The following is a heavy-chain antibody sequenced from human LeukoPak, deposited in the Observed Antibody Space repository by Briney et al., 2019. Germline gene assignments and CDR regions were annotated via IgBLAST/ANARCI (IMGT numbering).Heavy chain of an antibody. J-gene: IGHJ5*02. V-gene: IGHV4-59*01. CDR3: ARHLGYCSSIGCNSWFAP. D-gene: IGHD2-2*01. Sequence: KPSETLSLTCIVSGGSISSYYWSWIRQPPGKGLEWIGYIYYSGNTNYNPSLKSRVTMSVDTSKNQFSLKLRSVTAADTAVYYCARHLGYCSSIGCNSWFAPWGQGTLVTVSS. CDR2: IYYSGNT. CDR1: GGSISSYY.